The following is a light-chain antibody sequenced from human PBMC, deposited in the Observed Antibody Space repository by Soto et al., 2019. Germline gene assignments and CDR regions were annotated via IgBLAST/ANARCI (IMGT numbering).Light chain of an antibody. J-gene: IGKJ2*01. V-gene: IGKV1-39*01. CDR3: QQSYRTPPDT. Sequence: DIPMTQSPSSLSASVGDRVTITCRSSQNIDNRLNWYQQKPGRAPKLLIFFASTLQSGVPSRFSGSGSMTDFSLTISGLQPEDSATYYCQQSYRTPPDTFGQGTKVEV. CDR2: FAS. CDR1: QNIDNR.